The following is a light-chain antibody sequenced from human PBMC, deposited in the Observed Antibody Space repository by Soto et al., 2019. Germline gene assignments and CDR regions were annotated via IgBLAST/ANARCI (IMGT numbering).Light chain of an antibody. CDR3: QQSGYWTRT. J-gene: IGKJ1*01. CDR1: QSASRS. CDR2: GAS. Sequence: ASQSASRSPLAWYQKKXGQDPRXXTYGASTRATGIPARFSCIGSGTEFNLTICRLKYEDFAVYEGQQSGYWTRTFGPGTKGEIK. V-gene: IGKV3-15*01.